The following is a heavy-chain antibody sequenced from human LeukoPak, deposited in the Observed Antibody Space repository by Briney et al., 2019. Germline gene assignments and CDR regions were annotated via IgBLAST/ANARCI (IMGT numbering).Heavy chain of an antibody. CDR3: ARRLAYCGGDCYSFAFDI. CDR2: INSDGSST. V-gene: IGHV3-74*01. D-gene: IGHD2-21*02. J-gene: IGHJ3*02. CDR1: GFTFSSYW. Sequence: GVSLRLSCAASGFTFSSYWMHWVRQAPGKGLVWVSRINSDGSSTSYADSVKSRFTISRDNAKNTLYLQMNSPRAEDTAVYYCARRLAYCGGDCYSFAFDIWGQGTMVTVSS.